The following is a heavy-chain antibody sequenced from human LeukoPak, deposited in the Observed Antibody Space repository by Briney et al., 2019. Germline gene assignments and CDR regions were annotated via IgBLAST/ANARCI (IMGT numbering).Heavy chain of an antibody. CDR3: ASLGAIDY. CDR1: GFTFSSYA. Sequence: GSLRLSCAASGFTFSSYAMSWVRQAPGKGLEWVAVISYDGSNKYYADSVKGRFTISRDNSKNTLYLQMNSLRAEDTAVYYCASLGAIDYWGQGTLVTVSS. CDR2: ISYDGSNK. J-gene: IGHJ4*02. V-gene: IGHV3-30*03. D-gene: IGHD1-26*01.